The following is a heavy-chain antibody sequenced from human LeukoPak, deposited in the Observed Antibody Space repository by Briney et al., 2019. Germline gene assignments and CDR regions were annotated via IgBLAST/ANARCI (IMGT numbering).Heavy chain of an antibody. D-gene: IGHD2-15*01. J-gene: IGHJ6*03. CDR1: GITFSSYG. Sequence: GGSLRLSCAASGITFSSYGMSWVRQAPGKGLEWVSSISSTGGTTYYADSVKGRFTISRDNSKNTLYLQMNSLRAEDTAIYYCAKNGDRGAYCTGGTCYPYFYYYMDVWGKGTTVTVSS. CDR3: AKNGDRGAYCTGGTCYPYFYYYMDV. CDR2: ISSTGGTT. V-gene: IGHV3-23*01.